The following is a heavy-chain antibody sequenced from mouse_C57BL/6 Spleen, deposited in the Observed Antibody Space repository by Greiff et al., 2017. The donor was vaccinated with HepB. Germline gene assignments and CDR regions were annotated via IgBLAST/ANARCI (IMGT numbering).Heavy chain of an antibody. Sequence: VQLQQSGAELVRPGASVKLSCKASGYTFTDYYINWVKQRPGQGLEWIARIYPGSGNTYYNEKFKAKATLTAEKSSSTAYMQLSSLTSEDSADYFCASEDWDAWFAYWGQGTLVTVSA. CDR2: IYPGSGNT. J-gene: IGHJ3*01. CDR3: ASEDWDAWFAY. CDR1: GYTFTDYY. D-gene: IGHD4-1*01. V-gene: IGHV1-76*01.